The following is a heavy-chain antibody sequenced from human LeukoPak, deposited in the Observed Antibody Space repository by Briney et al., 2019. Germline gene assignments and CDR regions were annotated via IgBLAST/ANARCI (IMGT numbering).Heavy chain of an antibody. V-gene: IGHV4-38-2*02. CDR1: GYSISSGYY. D-gene: IGHD3-9*01. J-gene: IGHJ5*02. CDR3: ARRLAHLRYFDPTNWFDP. Sequence: PSQTLSLTCTVSGYSISSGYYWGWIRQPPGKGLEWIGSIYHSGSTYYNPSLKSRVTISVDTSKNQFSLKLSSVTAADTAVYYCARRLAHLRYFDPTNWFDPWGQGTLVTVSS. CDR2: IYHSGST.